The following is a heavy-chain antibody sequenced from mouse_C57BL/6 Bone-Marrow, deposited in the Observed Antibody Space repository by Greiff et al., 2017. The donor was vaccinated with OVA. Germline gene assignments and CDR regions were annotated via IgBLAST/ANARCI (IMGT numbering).Heavy chain of an antibody. CDR2: SRNKANDYTT. V-gene: IGHV7-1*01. CDR1: GFTFSDFY. CDR3: ARDGPHYYGSRPDAMDY. D-gene: IGHD1-1*01. J-gene: IGHJ4*01. Sequence: EVKLVESGGGLVQSGRSLRLSCATSGFTFSDFYMEWVRQAPGKGLEWIAASRNKANDYTTEYSASVKGRFIVSRDTSHSILYLQMNALRAEDTAIYYCARDGPHYYGSRPDAMDYWGQGTSVTVSS.